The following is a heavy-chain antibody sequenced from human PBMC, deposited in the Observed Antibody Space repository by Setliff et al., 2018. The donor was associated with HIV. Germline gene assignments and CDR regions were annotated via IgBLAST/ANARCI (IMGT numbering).Heavy chain of an antibody. V-gene: IGHV4-39*01. D-gene: IGHD2-8*02. CDR3: ARQESYGNGGLYYFDY. J-gene: IGHJ4*02. CDR2: IYYSGST. CDR1: GGSISSSSYY. Sequence: SETLSLTCTVSGGSISSSSYYWGWIRQPPGKGLEWIGSIYYSGSTYYNPSLKSRVTISADTSKNQFSLKLSSVTAADTAVYYCARQESYGNGGLYYFDYWGQGTLVTVSS.